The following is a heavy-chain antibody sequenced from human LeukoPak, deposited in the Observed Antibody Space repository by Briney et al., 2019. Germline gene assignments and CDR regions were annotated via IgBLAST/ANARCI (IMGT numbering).Heavy chain of an antibody. CDR1: GGSISSYY. Sequence: SETLSLTCTVSGGSISSYYWSWIRQPAGKGLEWIGRIYTSGSTNYNLSLKSRVTISVDTSKNQFSLKLSSVTAADTAVYYCARDQGGYNGGPVDYWGQGTLVTVSS. CDR3: ARDQGGYNGGPVDY. V-gene: IGHV4-4*07. CDR2: IYTSGST. D-gene: IGHD5-24*01. J-gene: IGHJ4*02.